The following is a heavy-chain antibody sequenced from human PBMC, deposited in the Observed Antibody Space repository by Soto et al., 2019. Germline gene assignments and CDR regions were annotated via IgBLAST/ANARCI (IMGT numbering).Heavy chain of an antibody. V-gene: IGHV4-34*01. CDR3: ARDKITGLFDY. CDR1: GGSFSGYY. CDR2: INHSGST. Sequence: QVQLQQWGAGLLKPSETLSLTCAVYGGSFSGYYWTWIRQPPGTGLEWFREINHSGSTNYNPSLKTRDSISVDTCKNQFSMQLTAVTAADAAVYYCARDKITGLFDYWGQGTLVTVSS. J-gene: IGHJ4*02. D-gene: IGHD2-8*02.